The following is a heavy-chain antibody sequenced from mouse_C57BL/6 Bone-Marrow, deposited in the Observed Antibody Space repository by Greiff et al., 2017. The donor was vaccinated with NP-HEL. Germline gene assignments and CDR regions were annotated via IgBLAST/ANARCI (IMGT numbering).Heavy chain of an antibody. CDR3: ARGDYDLYYFDY. D-gene: IGHD2-4*01. V-gene: IGHV1-18*01. J-gene: IGHJ2*01. CDR2: INPNNGGT. CDR1: GYTFTDYN. Sequence: EVQLQQSGPELVKPGASVKIPCKASGYTFTDYNMDWVKQSHGKSLEWIGDINPNNGGTIYNQKFKGKATLTVDKSSSTAYMERRSLTSEDTAVYYCARGDYDLYYFDYWGQGTTLTVSS.